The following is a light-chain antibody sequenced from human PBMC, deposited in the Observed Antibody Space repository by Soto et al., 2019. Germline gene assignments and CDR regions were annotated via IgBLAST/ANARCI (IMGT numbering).Light chain of an antibody. CDR1: QSVSSY. V-gene: IGKV3-11*01. CDR2: DAS. Sequence: EIVLTQSPATRSLSPGERATLSCRASQSVSSYLAWYQQKPGQAPRLLIYDASNRATGIPARFSGSGSGTDFTLTISSLEPEDFAVYYCQQRSNWPRFTFGPGTKVDIK. CDR3: QQRSNWPRFT. J-gene: IGKJ3*01.